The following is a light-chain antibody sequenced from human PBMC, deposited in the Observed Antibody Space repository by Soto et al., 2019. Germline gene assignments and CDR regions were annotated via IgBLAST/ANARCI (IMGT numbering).Light chain of an antibody. CDR1: QSVSSSS. J-gene: IGKJ2*01. CDR3: HQYRSSPPYT. Sequence: EIVLTQSPGTLSLSPGERATLSCRASQSVSSSSFAWYQQKPGQAPRLLIYGTSSRATGMPDRFSGSGAGTDFTLTISRLEPEDFEVYYCHQYRSSPPYTFGKGTKLEIK. V-gene: IGKV3-20*01. CDR2: GTS.